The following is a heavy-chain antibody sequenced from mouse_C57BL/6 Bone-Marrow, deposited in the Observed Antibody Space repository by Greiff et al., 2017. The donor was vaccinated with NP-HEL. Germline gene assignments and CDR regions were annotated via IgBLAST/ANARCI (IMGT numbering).Heavy chain of an antibody. V-gene: IGHV14-4*01. CDR3: TKHYYGSSYGYAMDY. J-gene: IGHJ4*01. Sequence: VQLQQSGAELVRPGASVKLSCTASGFNIKDDYMHWVKQRPEQGLEWIGWIDPENGDTEYASKFQGKATITADTSSNTAYLQLSSLTSEDTAVYCCTKHYYGSSYGYAMDYWGQGTSVTVSS. CDR1: GFNIKDDY. CDR2: IDPENGDT. D-gene: IGHD1-1*01.